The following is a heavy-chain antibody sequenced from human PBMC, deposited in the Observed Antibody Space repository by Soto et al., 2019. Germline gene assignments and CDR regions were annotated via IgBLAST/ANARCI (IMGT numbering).Heavy chain of an antibody. V-gene: IGHV4-59*08. Sequence: PSETLSLTNTVSGGTISSYYWSWILKPPGKGLEWIGYIYYSGSTNYNPSLKSRVTISVDTSKNQFSLKLSSVTAADTAVYYCARAGEVVPAAMVRFDPWGQGTLVTVSS. CDR1: GGTISSYY. J-gene: IGHJ5*02. CDR3: ARAGEVVPAAMVRFDP. D-gene: IGHD2-2*01. CDR2: IYYSGST.